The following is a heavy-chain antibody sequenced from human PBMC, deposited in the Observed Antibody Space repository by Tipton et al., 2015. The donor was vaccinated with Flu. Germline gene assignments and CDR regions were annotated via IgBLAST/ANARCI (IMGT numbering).Heavy chain of an antibody. CDR2: ISGGAGGT. J-gene: IGHJ4*02. Sequence: GSLRLSCAASGFTFSIYAMSWVRQAPGKRLEWISAISGGAGGTYYADSVKGRFSISRDNSKNMLYLRMGSLSAEDTAIYYCAKVIPEKVSGLDSWGRGTLVTVSS. CDR3: AKVIPEKVSGLDS. V-gene: IGHV3-23*01. D-gene: IGHD5/OR15-5a*01. CDR1: GFTFSIYA.